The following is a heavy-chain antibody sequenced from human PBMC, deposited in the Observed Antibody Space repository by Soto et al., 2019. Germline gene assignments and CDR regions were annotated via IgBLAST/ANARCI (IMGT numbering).Heavy chain of an antibody. CDR1: GDSVSSDSAA. J-gene: IGHJ5*02. CDR2: TYYKSKWFH. V-gene: IGHV6-1*01. D-gene: IGHD5-12*01. Sequence: SQTLSLTCAISGDSVSSDSAAWTWIRQSPSRGLEWLGRTYYKSKWFHDYAFSVKGRITINADPSKNQVSLQLNSVTPEDTAVYFCARDNSPYDPTGEPRLDPRGQGTQVTVSS. CDR3: ARDNSPYDPTGEPRLDP.